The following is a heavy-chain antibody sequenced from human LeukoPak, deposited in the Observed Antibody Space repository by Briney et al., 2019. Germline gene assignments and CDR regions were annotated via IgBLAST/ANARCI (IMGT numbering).Heavy chain of an antibody. Sequence: ASVKVSCKASGYTFTGYYMHWVRQAPGQGLEWMGRINPNSGGTNYAQKFQGRVTMTRDTSISTAYMELSRLRSDDTAVYYCARVSGSYRGAIDYWGQGTLVTVSS. V-gene: IGHV1-2*06. CDR1: GYTFTGYY. D-gene: IGHD1-26*01. J-gene: IGHJ4*02. CDR2: INPNSGGT. CDR3: ARVSGSYRGAIDY.